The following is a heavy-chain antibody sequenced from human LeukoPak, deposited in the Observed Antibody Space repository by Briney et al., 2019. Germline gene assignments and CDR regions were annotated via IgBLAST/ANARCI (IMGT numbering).Heavy chain of an antibody. V-gene: IGHV3-21*01. D-gene: IGHD4-23*01. CDR1: GFTFSSYS. CDR2: ISSSRSYI. Sequence: PGGSLRLSCAASGFTFSSYSMNWVRQVPGKVLEWVSSISSSRSYIYYANSVKGRFTISRDNAKNSLYLQMNRLRAEYTSVYYCVRSREDCGGIEGPFDYWGQGTLVTVSS. CDR3: VRSREDCGGIEGPFDY. J-gene: IGHJ4*02.